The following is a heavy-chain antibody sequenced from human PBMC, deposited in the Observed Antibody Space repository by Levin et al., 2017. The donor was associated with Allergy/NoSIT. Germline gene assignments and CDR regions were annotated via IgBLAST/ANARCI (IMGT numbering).Heavy chain of an antibody. CDR3: ARDRKKAYCGGDCYSGGWFDP. CDR1: GGTFSSYA. Sequence: SVKVSCKASGGTFSSYAISWVRQAPGQGLEWMGGIIPIFGTANYAQKFQGRVTITADKSTSTAYMELSSLRSEDTAVYYCARDRKKAYCGGDCYSGGWFDPWGQGTLVTVSS. D-gene: IGHD2-21*01. CDR2: IIPIFGTA. V-gene: IGHV1-69*06. J-gene: IGHJ5*02.